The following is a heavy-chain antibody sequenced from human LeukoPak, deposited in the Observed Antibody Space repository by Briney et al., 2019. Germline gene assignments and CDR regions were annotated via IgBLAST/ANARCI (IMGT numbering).Heavy chain of an antibody. Sequence: SETLSLTCTVSGGSFSFYYWSWIRQPPGKGLEWIGYIYYSGSTNYNPSLKSRVTISVDTSKNQFSLKLSSVTAADTAVYYCARAKYSSGYSPFDYWGQGTLVTVSS. V-gene: IGHV4-59*01. CDR2: IYYSGST. D-gene: IGHD3-22*01. CDR1: GGSFSFYY. J-gene: IGHJ4*02. CDR3: ARAKYSSGYSPFDY.